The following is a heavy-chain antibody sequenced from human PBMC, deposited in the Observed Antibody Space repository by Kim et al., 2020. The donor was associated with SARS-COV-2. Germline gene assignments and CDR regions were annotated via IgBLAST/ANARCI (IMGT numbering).Heavy chain of an antibody. J-gene: IGHJ4*02. Sequence: GGSLRLSCAASGFTFDDYAMHWVRQAPGKGLEWVSGISWNSGSIGYADSVKGRFTLSRDNAKNSLYLQMNSLRAEDTALYYCAKVGGYGDYYFDYWGQGTLVTVSS. CDR3: AKVGGYGDYYFDY. D-gene: IGHD4-17*01. CDR1: GFTFDDYA. V-gene: IGHV3-9*01. CDR2: ISWNSGSI.